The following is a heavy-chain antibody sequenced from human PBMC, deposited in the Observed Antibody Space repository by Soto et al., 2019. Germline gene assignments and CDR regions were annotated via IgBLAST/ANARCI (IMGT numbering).Heavy chain of an antibody. D-gene: IGHD6-6*01. V-gene: IGHV3-23*01. Sequence: GSLRLSCVGSGFTFSDHGMSWVRQAPGKGLEWVSAISGSVGSTFYADSVKGRFTISRDNSKNTLYLQMNNLRDEDTAVYYCAKDRTIAARNYDEWGQGVLVTVSS. CDR1: GFTFSDHG. J-gene: IGHJ4*02. CDR3: AKDRTIAARNYDE. CDR2: ISGSVGST.